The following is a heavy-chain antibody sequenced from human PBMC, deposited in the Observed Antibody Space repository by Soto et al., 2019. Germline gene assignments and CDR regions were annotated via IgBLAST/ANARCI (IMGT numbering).Heavy chain of an antibody. CDR2: IWYDGSNK. J-gene: IGHJ5*02. CDR1: GFTFSSYG. CDR3: ARESIAARRVWFDP. Sequence: PGGSLRLSCAASGFTFSSYGMHWVRQAPGKGLEWVAVIWYDGSNKYYADSVKGRFTISRDNSKNTLYLQMNSLRAEDTAVYYCARESIAARRVWFDPWGQGTLVTVSS. D-gene: IGHD6-6*01. V-gene: IGHV3-33*01.